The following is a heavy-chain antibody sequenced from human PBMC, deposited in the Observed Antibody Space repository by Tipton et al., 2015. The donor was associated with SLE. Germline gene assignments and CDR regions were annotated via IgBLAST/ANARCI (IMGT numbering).Heavy chain of an antibody. Sequence: GLVKPSETLSLTCTVSGGSISSSSYYWGWIRQPPGKGLEWIGSIYYSGSTYYNPSLKSRVTISVDTSKNQFSLKLSSVTAADTAVYYCASSNGYSSGLIDYWGQGTLVTVSS. V-gene: IGHV4-39*07. CDR1: GGSISSSSYY. D-gene: IGHD6-19*01. CDR3: ASSNGYSSGLIDY. J-gene: IGHJ4*02. CDR2: IYYSGST.